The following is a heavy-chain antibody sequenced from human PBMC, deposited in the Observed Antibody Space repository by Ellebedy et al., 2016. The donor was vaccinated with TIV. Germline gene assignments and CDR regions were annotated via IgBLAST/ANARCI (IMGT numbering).Heavy chain of an antibody. CDR3: ARRSTSGPYNWFDP. CDR1: GGSISSGGYY. CDR2: IYYSGST. V-gene: IGHV4-31*03. Sequence: SETLSLTXTVSGGSISSGGYYWSWISQHPGKGLEWIGYIYYSGSTYYNPSLKSRVTISVDTSKNQFSLKLTSVTAADTAVYYCARRSTSGPYNWFDPWGQGTLVTVSS. D-gene: IGHD6-19*01. J-gene: IGHJ5*02.